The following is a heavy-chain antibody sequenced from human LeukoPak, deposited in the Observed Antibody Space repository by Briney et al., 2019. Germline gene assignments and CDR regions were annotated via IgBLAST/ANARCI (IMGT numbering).Heavy chain of an antibody. CDR1: SGSISRYY. D-gene: IGHD5-12*01. CDR2: IYYSGST. Sequence: SEALSLTCTVSSGSISRYYWSWIRQPPGKGLKWIGYIYYSGSTNYNPSLKSRVTMSVDTSKNQFSLKLSSVTAAATAMYYCARATYSGYESYYFDYWGQGTLVTVSS. V-gene: IGHV4-59*01. CDR3: ARATYSGYESYYFDY. J-gene: IGHJ4*02.